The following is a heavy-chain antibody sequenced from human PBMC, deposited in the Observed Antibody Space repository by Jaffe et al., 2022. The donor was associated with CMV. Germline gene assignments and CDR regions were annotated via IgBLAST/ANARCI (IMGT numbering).Heavy chain of an antibody. V-gene: IGHV1-18*04. J-gene: IGHJ5*02. D-gene: IGHD3-10*01. CDR3: ARRESYYHWFDP. CDR2: ISAYNGNT. Sequence: QVQLVQSGTEVKEPGASVKVSCQASGYTFTNYGITWVRQAPGQGLEWVGWISAYNGNTNHAQKLQGRLTMTTDTFTRTAYMELRSLRADDTAVYYCARRESYYHWFDPWGQGTLVTVSS. CDR1: GYTFTNYG.